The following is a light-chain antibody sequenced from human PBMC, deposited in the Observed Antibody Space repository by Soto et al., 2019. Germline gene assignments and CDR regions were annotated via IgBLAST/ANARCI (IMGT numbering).Light chain of an antibody. CDR2: GAS. V-gene: IGKV3-20*01. CDR3: QKCKVAPFT. Sequence: EIVLTQSPGTLSLSPGERATLSCRASQSVSSSYLAWHQQKPGQAPRLLIYGASTRATDIPTRFSGSGSGTDFTLTISSLQPEDVATYYRQKCKVAPFTFGGGTKVDIK. J-gene: IGKJ4*01. CDR1: QSVSSSY.